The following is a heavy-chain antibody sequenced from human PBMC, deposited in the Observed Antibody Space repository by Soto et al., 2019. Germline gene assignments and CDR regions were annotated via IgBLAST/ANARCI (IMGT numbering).Heavy chain of an antibody. D-gene: IGHD2-15*01. Sequence: ASVKVSCKAFGYTFTSFGITWVRQAPGQGLEWMGWISPYNGNTHYVQKFQGRVTMTTDTSTSTAYMELRSLRSDDTAVYYCSRGGLGYCSGGSCPQNWFDPWGQGTLVTVSS. J-gene: IGHJ5*02. V-gene: IGHV1-18*01. CDR3: SRGGLGYCSGGSCPQNWFDP. CDR2: ISPYNGNT. CDR1: GYTFTSFG.